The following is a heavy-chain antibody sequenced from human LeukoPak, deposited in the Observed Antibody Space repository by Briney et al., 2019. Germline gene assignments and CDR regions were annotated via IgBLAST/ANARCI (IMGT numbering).Heavy chain of an antibody. CDR2: ISSSGSTR. J-gene: IGHJ4*02. CDR1: GFTFSSYE. Sequence: PGGSLRLSCVASGFTFSSYEMNWVRQAPGKGLEWVSYISSSGSTRYYADSVKGRFTFSRDNAKNSLYLQMSSLRGEDTAVYYCARGERMVRGLLFDYWGQGTLVTVSS. CDR3: ARGERMVRGLLFDY. D-gene: IGHD3-10*01. V-gene: IGHV3-48*03.